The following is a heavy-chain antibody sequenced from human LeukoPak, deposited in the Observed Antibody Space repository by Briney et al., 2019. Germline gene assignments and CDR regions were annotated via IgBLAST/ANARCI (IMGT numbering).Heavy chain of an antibody. CDR2: ISGSNSYI. CDR3: ARFPGTYYLDV. V-gene: IGHV3-21*01. J-gene: IGHJ6*03. CDR1: GFTFSSYS. Sequence: GGSLRLSCAASGFTFSSYSMNWVRQAPGKGLEWVSSISGSNSYIYYADSMKGRFTISRDNAKNSLYLQMNSLRAEDTAVYYCARFPGTYYLDVWGKGTTVTVSS.